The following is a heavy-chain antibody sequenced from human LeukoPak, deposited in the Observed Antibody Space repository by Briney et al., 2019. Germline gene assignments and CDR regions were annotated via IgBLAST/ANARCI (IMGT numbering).Heavy chain of an antibody. Sequence: QAGGSLKLSCAASGLTFSSYAMSWVRQAPGKGLEWVSAISGSGGSTYYADSVKGRFTISRDDSKNTLYLQINSLRAEDTALYYCAKDRTMVRGVIDAFDIWGQGTVVTVSS. CDR3: AKDRTMVRGVIDAFDI. CDR2: ISGSGGST. V-gene: IGHV3-23*01. D-gene: IGHD3-10*01. J-gene: IGHJ3*02. CDR1: GLTFSSYA.